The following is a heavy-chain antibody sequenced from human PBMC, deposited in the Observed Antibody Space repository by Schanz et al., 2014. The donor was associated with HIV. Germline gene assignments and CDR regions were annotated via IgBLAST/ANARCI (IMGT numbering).Heavy chain of an antibody. CDR2: INPSGGST. V-gene: IGHV1-46*02. D-gene: IGHD3-22*01. CDR1: GGTFNTYA. Sequence: QVQLVQSGAEVKKPGSSVKVSCKASGGTFNTYAINWVRLAPGQGLEWMGIINPSGGSTTYALKFQGRVTMTRDTSTSTVYMELSSLRSEDTAVYYCARKSVEGSGYFVQDGMDVWGQGTTVTVSS. CDR3: ARKSVEGSGYFVQDGMDV. J-gene: IGHJ6*02.